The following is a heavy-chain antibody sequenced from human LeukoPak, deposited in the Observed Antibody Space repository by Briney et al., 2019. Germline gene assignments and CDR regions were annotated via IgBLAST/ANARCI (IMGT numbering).Heavy chain of an antibody. J-gene: IGHJ5*02. Sequence: GESLKISCQGSGYSFTSYWIGWVRQMPGKGLEWMGIIYPGDSDTRYSPSFQGQVTISADKSISTAYLQWSSLKASDTAMYYCAIPPYYYDSSGYYNHWGQGTLVTVSS. V-gene: IGHV5-51*01. CDR2: IYPGDSDT. CDR1: GYSFTSYW. D-gene: IGHD3-22*01. CDR3: AIPPYYYDSSGYYNH.